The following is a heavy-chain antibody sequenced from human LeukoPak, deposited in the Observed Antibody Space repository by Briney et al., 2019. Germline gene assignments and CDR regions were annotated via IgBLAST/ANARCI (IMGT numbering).Heavy chain of an antibody. V-gene: IGHV1-69*13. CDR3: ARTFWSGYHPFDY. CDR1: GGTFSSYA. CDR2: IIPIFGTA. Sequence: SVKVSCKASGGTFSSYAISWVRQAPGQGLEWMGGIIPIFGTANYAQKFQGRVTITADESTSTAYMELSSLRSEDTAVYYCARTFWSGYHPFDYWGQGTLVTVSS. J-gene: IGHJ4*02. D-gene: IGHD3-3*01.